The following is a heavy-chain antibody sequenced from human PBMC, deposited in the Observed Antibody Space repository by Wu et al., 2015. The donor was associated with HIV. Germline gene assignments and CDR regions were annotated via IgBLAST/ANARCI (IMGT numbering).Heavy chain of an antibody. CDR1: GYSFTAYY. CDR2: FNPNSGDT. CDR3: AREYPFTNGYDY. J-gene: IGHJ4*02. D-gene: IGHD3-3*01. V-gene: IGHV1-2*02. Sequence: QVQLVQSGAEVKKTGASVKVSCKSSGYSFTAYYMHWVRQAPGQGLEWMGWFNPNSGDTTYAQKFQGRVTMTRDTSISTAYMELSRLTYDDTAVYYCAREYPFTNGYDYWAREPWSPSPQ.